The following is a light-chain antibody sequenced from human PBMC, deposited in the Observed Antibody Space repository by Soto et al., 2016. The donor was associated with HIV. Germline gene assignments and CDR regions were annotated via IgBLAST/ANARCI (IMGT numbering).Light chain of an antibody. CDR1: SLRRYY. Sequence: SSELTQDPAVSVALGQTVTITCQGDSLRRYYASWYQQKPGQAPLLVIYGKNMRPLGIPDRFSGPSSGNTASLTITGAQAEDEADYYCDSRASSTNHVVFGGGTKLTVL. J-gene: IGLJ2*01. CDR3: DSRASSTNHVV. CDR2: GKN. V-gene: IGLV3-19*01.